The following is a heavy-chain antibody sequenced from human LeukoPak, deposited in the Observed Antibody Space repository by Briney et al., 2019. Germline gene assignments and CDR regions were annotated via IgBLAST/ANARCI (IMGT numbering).Heavy chain of an antibody. CDR3: ARDLAQYYFDY. CDR1: GFTFSSYW. CDR2: IKQDGSEK. V-gene: IGHV3-7*01. Sequence: GGSLRLSCAASGFTFSSYWMSWVRQAPGKGLEWVANIKQDGSEKYYVDSVKGRFTISRDNSKNTLYLQMNSLRAEDTAVYYCARDLAQYYFDYWGQGTLVTVSS. J-gene: IGHJ4*02.